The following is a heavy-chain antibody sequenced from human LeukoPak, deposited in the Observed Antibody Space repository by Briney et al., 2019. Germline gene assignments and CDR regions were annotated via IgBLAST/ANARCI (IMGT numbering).Heavy chain of an antibody. J-gene: IGHJ5*02. Sequence: ASVKVSCKASGYTFTSYAMHWVRQAPGQRLEWMGWVNAGNGNTKYSQKFQGRVTITRDTSASTAYMELSSLRSEDAAVYYCARDARLTMVRGAYNWFDPWGQGTLVTVSS. D-gene: IGHD3-10*01. CDR2: VNAGNGNT. CDR1: GYTFTSYA. V-gene: IGHV1-3*01. CDR3: ARDARLTMVRGAYNWFDP.